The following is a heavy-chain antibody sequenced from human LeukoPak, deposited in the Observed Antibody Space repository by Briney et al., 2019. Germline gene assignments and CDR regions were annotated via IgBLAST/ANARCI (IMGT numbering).Heavy chain of an antibody. CDR3: AKETPGDWNYASFDY. CDR1: GFTFRIYA. Sequence: GGPLRLPCAASGFTFRIYAMIGVRQARGKAQPGVSALSGSGGSTYYADSVKGRFTISRDNSKNTLYLQMNSLRAEDTAVYYCAKETPGDWNYASFDYWGQGTLVTVSS. J-gene: IGHJ4*02. CDR2: LSGSGGST. D-gene: IGHD1-7*01. V-gene: IGHV3-23*01.